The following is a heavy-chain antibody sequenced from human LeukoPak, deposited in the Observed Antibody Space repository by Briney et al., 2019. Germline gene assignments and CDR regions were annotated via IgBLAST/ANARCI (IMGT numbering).Heavy chain of an antibody. J-gene: IGHJ4*02. V-gene: IGHV1-2*02. CDR3: ARQHWPDKFVDF. CDR1: GNTFSGSY. D-gene: IGHD1-1*01. Sequence: GASVKVSCKGSGNTFSGSYVHWVRQAPDQGLEWMGWIDPNSAGTNTNYAQEFQDRVTFTRDASVSAAYMELSRLTTDDTAVYYCARQHWPDKFVDFWGQGTLVTVSS. CDR2: IDPNSAGTNT.